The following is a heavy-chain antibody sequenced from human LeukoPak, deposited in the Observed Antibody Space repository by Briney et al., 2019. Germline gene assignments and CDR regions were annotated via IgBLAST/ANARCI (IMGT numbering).Heavy chain of an antibody. CDR3: AKEARPRYYGMDV. CDR2: IWYDGSNK. J-gene: IGHJ6*02. CDR1: GFTFSSYG. D-gene: IGHD6-6*01. Sequence: GGSLRLSCAASGFTFSSYGMHWVRQAPGKGLEWVAVIWYDGSNKYYADSVKGRFTISRDNSKNTLYLQMNSLRAEDTAVYYCAKEARPRYYGMDVWGQGTTVTVSS. V-gene: IGHV3-33*06.